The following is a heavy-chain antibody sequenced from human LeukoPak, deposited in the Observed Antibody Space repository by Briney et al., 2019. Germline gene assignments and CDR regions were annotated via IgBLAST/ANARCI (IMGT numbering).Heavy chain of an antibody. D-gene: IGHD6-6*01. CDR1: GGSITSYY. Sequence: PSETLSLTCTVSGGSITSYYWTYIRQPAGKGLEWIGRIHSSGGTNYSPSLKSRVTMSLDTSKNQFSLNLSSVPGADPAIYYCAREFSGTSIAARVFDSWGQGTLATVSS. V-gene: IGHV4-4*07. CDR3: AREFSGTSIAARVFDS. J-gene: IGHJ4*02. CDR2: IHSSGGT.